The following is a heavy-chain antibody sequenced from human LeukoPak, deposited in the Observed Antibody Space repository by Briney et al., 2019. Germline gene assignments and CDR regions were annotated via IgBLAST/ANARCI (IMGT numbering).Heavy chain of an antibody. J-gene: IGHJ4*02. V-gene: IGHV3-23*01. Sequence: WGSLRLSCAASGFTFSTFVMSWVRQAPGKGPEWVSGISASGGSTYYADSVKGRFTISRDNSKNTLYLQMKSLRAEDTALYYCARPTVPIDYWGQGTLVTVSS. CDR3: ARPTVPIDY. CDR1: GFTFSTFV. D-gene: IGHD4-17*01. CDR2: ISASGGST.